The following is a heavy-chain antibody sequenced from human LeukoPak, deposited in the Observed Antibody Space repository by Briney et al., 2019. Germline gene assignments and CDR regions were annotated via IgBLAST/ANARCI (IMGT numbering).Heavy chain of an antibody. J-gene: IGHJ4*02. CDR2: IWFDGSNK. V-gene: IGHV3-33*08. Sequence: GGSLRLSCAASGFTFSSYGMHWVRQAPGKGLEWVAVIWFDGSNKYYADSVKGRFTISRDNSKNTLYLQMNSLRAEDTAVYYCARDRNTLGVDSWGQGTLVTVSS. D-gene: IGHD2-2*02. CDR1: GFTFSSYG. CDR3: ARDRNTLGVDS.